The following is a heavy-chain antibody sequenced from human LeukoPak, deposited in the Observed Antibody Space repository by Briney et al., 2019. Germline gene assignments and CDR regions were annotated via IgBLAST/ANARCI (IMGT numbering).Heavy chain of an antibody. CDR1: GGAFNNYA. D-gene: IGHD6-13*01. J-gene: IGHJ5*02. V-gene: IGHV1-69*04. Sequence: GASVKVFCKASGGAFNNYAISWVRQAPGQGLEWMGRLIPILGLSNYAQNFQGRVTITADKSTNTAYLELSSLRSDDTAVYYCARARYIGAAAGTLWFDPWGQGTLVTVSS. CDR3: ARARYIGAAAGTLWFDP. CDR2: LIPILGLS.